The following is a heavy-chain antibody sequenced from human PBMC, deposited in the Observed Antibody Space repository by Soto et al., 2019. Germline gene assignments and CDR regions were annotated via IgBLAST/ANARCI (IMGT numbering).Heavy chain of an antibody. J-gene: IGHJ6*02. CDR3: ARDKDRQQLGGNYYCGIDV. D-gene: IGHD3-16*02. V-gene: IGHV1-69*12. CDR2: IIPIFPTP. Sequence: QVQLVQSGAEVKKPGSSVTVSCKASGGTFGNSAISWVRQAPGQGLEWMGGIIPIFPTPHYAQKFQRRVTITADESTSTAYMELTSLSSEVTAGYYCARDKDRQQLGGNYYCGIDVWGQGTTVTVSS. CDR1: GGTFGNSA.